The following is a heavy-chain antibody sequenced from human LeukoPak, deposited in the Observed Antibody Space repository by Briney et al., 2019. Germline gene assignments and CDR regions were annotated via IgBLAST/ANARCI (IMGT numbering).Heavy chain of an antibody. D-gene: IGHD3-9*01. CDR1: GGSFSGYY. V-gene: IGHV4-34*01. CDR2: INHSGST. CDR3: ARGPPRAINXLRYFDWSPGAFDI. Sequence: SETLSLTCAVYGGSFSGYYWSWIRQPPGKGLEWIGEINHSGSTNYNPSLKSRVTISVDTSKNQFSLKLSSVTAADTAVYYCARGPPRAINXLRYFDWSPGAFDIWGQGTMVTVSS. J-gene: IGHJ3*02.